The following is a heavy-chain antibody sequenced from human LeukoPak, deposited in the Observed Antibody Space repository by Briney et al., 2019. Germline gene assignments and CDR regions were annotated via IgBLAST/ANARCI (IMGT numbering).Heavy chain of an antibody. Sequence: PSETLSLTCTVSGGSISSYYWSWIRQPPGRGLEWIGYINYSGSTNYNPSLKSRVTISVDTSKNQFSLKLSSVTAADTAVYYCARELSGYRRDDAFDIWGQGTMVTVSS. CDR3: ARELSGYRRDDAFDI. CDR2: INYSGST. J-gene: IGHJ3*02. CDR1: GGSISSYY. V-gene: IGHV4-59*01. D-gene: IGHD5-12*01.